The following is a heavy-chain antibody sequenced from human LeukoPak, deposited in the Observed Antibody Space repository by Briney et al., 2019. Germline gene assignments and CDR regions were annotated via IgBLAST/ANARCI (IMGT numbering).Heavy chain of an antibody. CDR1: GGSISSGSYY. V-gene: IGHV4-61*02. Sequence: PSQTLSLTCSVSGGSISSGSYYWSWIRQPAGKGLEWIGRIYTSGSTNYNRALKSRITISLDTSKNQFSLKLNSVTAADTAVYYCARVQLPSSFDYWGQGTLVTVSS. CDR3: ARVQLPSSFDY. J-gene: IGHJ4*02. CDR2: IYTSGST. D-gene: IGHD2-2*01.